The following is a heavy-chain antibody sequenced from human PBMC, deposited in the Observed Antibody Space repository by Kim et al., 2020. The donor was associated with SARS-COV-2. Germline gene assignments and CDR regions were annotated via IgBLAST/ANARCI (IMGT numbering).Heavy chain of an antibody. CDR1: GFTFSSYS. V-gene: IGHV3-21*01. Sequence: GGSLRLSCAASGFTFSSYSMNWVHQAPGKGLEWVSSISSSSSYIYYADSVKGRFTISRDNAKNSLYLQMNSLRAEDTAVYYCARVGIAARRGGPELDPWGQGTLVTVSS. CDR3: ARVGIAARRGGPELDP. CDR2: ISSSSSYI. D-gene: IGHD6-6*01. J-gene: IGHJ5*02.